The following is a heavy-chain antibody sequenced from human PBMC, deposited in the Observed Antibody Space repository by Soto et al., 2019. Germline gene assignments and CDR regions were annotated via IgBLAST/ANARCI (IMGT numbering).Heavy chain of an antibody. V-gene: IGHV1-69*02. CDR2: IIPILGIA. D-gene: IGHD1-26*01. Sequence: QVQLVQSGAEVKKPGSSVKVSCKASGGTFSSYTISWVRQAPGQGLEWMGRIIPILGIANYAQKFQGRVTXTXXKSTSTAYRELSSLRSEDTAVYYCAGAGGSSDFDYWGQGTLVTVSS. CDR1: GGTFSSYT. J-gene: IGHJ4*02. CDR3: AGAGGSSDFDY.